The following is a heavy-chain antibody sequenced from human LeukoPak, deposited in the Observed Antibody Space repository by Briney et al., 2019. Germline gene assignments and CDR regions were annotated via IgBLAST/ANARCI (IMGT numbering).Heavy chain of an antibody. J-gene: IGHJ4*02. CDR1: GFTFSSFG. CDR2: IRYDGSNK. V-gene: IGHV3-30*02. D-gene: IGHD4/OR15-4a*01. Sequence: GGSLRLSCAASGFTFSSFGMHWVRQAPGKGLEWVAFIRYDGSNKYYADSVKGRFTISRDNSKNTLYLQMNSLRAEDTAVYYCARRAGAYSHPYDYWGQGTLVTVSS. CDR3: ARRAGAYSHPYDY.